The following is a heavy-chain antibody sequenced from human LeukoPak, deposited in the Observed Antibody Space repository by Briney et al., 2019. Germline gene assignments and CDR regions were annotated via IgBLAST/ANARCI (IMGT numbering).Heavy chain of an antibody. CDR3: TKVGTGTVDY. CDR2: IYYTGTT. Sequence: SETLSLTCTVSGDSISGCYWGWIRQPPGKGLEWIGYIYYTGTTNYNPSLKSRVTISVDTSKNQFSLKLRSVTAADTAVYYCTKVGTGTVDYWGQGTLVTVSS. J-gene: IGHJ4*02. D-gene: IGHD1-1*01. V-gene: IGHV4-59*01. CDR1: GDSISGCY.